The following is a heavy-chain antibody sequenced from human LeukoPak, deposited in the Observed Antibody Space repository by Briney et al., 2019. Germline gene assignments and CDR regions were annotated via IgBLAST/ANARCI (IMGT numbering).Heavy chain of an antibody. J-gene: IGHJ5*02. CDR1: GFTFSSYW. CDR3: AMAEKGIWGNWFDP. Sequence: GGSLRLSCAASGFTFSSYWMGWVRQAPGKGLEWVANIKQDGSEKYYVDSVKGRFTISRDNAKNSLYLQMNSLRAEDTAVYYCAMAEKGIWGNWFDPWGQGTLVTVSS. V-gene: IGHV3-7*01. D-gene: IGHD2/OR15-2a*01. CDR2: IKQDGSEK.